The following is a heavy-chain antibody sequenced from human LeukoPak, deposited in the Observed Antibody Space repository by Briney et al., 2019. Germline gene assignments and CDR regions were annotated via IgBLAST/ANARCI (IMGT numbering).Heavy chain of an antibody. CDR3: ARDRPNPSGLRFLEWSKPDFDY. D-gene: IGHD3-3*01. V-gene: IGHV1-69*06. CDR1: GGTFSSYA. J-gene: IGHJ4*02. Sequence: SVKVSCKASGGTFSSYAISWVRQAPGQGLEWMGGIIPIFGTANYAQKFQGRVTITADKSTSTAYMELSSLRSEDAAVYYCARDRPNPSGLRFLEWSKPDFDYWGQGTLVTVSS. CDR2: IIPIFGTA.